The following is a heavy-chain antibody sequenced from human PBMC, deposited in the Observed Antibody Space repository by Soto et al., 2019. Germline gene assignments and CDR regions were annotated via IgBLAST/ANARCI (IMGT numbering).Heavy chain of an antibody. J-gene: IGHJ1*01. CDR3: EREEYSGGRGYLQH. V-gene: IGHV3-33*01. CDR1: GFTFSSYG. CDR2: IWYDGSNE. Sequence: QVQLVESGGGVVQPGRSLRLSCAASGFTFSSYGMHWVRQAPGKGLAWVALIWYDGSNEYYVDSVKGRFTISRDNSKNTLFLQMNSLRAEDTAMYDCEREEYSGGRGYLQHWGQGTLVTVSS. D-gene: IGHD6-19*01.